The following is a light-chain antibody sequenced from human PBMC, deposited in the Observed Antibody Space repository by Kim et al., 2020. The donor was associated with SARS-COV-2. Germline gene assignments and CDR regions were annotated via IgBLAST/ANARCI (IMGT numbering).Light chain of an antibody. Sequence: VSPGEKVTLSCRASQTISGTLAWYQQKPGQAPRLLIYDASTRATGVPARFSGSVSGTEFTLTISDLQSEDFAVYYCQQYNNWPAYTFGQGTKLEI. CDR2: DAS. J-gene: IGKJ2*01. V-gene: IGKV3-15*01. CDR3: QQYNNWPAYT. CDR1: QTISGT.